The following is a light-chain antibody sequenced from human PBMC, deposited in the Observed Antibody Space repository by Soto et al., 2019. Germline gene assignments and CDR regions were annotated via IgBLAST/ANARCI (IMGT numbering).Light chain of an antibody. Sequence: QSVLTQPPSVSGAPGQRVTISCTGSSCNIGAGYDVHWYQQLPGTAPKLLIYGNSNRPSGVPDRFSGSKSGTSASLAITGLQAEDEADYYCQSYDSSLSAVFXTGTKVTVL. V-gene: IGLV1-40*01. CDR1: SCNIGAGYD. J-gene: IGLJ1*01. CDR3: QSYDSSLSAV. CDR2: GNS.